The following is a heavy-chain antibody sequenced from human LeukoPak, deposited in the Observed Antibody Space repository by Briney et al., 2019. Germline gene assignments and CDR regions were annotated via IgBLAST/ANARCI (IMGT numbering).Heavy chain of an antibody. CDR3: AAVPLNWGSGPAQDEIDY. D-gene: IGHD7-27*01. Sequence: GGSLRLSCAASGFTFTNYWIHWVRQGPGKGLGWVSRINSDGSSTSYTDSVKGRFTISRDNAKNTLYLQMNSLGAEDTAVYYCAAVPLNWGSGPAQDEIDYWGQGTLVTVSS. CDR2: INSDGSST. J-gene: IGHJ4*02. CDR1: GFTFTNYW. V-gene: IGHV3-74*01.